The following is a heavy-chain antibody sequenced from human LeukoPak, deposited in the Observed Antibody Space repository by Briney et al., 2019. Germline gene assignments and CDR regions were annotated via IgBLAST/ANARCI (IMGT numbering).Heavy chain of an antibody. CDR1: GDSVSSNSAA. V-gene: IGHV6-1*01. Sequence: SQTLSLTCAISGDSVSSNSAAWNWIRQSPSRGLEWLGRTYYRSKWYNDYAVSVKSRITINPDTPKNQFSLQLNSVTPEDTAVYYCARVRGTSYGSGIIEHWGQGTLVTVSS. D-gene: IGHD3-10*01. CDR3: ARVRGTSYGSGIIEH. J-gene: IGHJ4*02. CDR2: TYYRSKWYN.